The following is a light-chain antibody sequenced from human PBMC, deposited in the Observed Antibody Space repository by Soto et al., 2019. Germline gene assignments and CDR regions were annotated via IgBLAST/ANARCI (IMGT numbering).Light chain of an antibody. CDR2: WAS. CDR1: QSVSSSY. Sequence: EIVLTQSPGTLSLSPGERATLSCRASQSVSSSYLAWYQQKPGQPPKLLIHWASTRESGVPDRFTGSGSGTDFTLTINSLQAEDVAVYYCQQYYSNPSFGGGTKVEMK. J-gene: IGKJ4*01. CDR3: QQYYSNPS. V-gene: IGKV3-20*01.